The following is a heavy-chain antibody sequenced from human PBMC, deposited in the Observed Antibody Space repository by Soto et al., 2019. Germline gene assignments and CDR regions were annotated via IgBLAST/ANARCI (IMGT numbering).Heavy chain of an antibody. CDR2: SRNKANSYNT. V-gene: IGHV3-72*01. CDR3: SIDFVASGTYAVDY. CDR1: GFSLSDHY. D-gene: IGHD3-10*01. J-gene: IGHJ4*02. Sequence: EVQLVESGGGLVQPGGSLRLSCTASGFSLSDHYVDWVRQAPGKGLEWVGRSRNKANSYNTEYSASVRGRFTISRDDSRNSMYLQMDSLKSEDTAVYYCSIDFVASGTYAVDYWGQGTLVSVSS.